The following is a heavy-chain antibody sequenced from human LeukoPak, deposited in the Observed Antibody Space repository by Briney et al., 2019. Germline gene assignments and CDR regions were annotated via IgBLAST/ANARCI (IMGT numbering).Heavy chain of an antibody. V-gene: IGHV1-69*05. D-gene: IGHD3-22*01. Sequence: SVKVSCKASGGTFSSYAISWVRQAPGQGLEWMGRIIPIFGTANYAQKFQGRVTITTDESMSTAYMELSSLRSEDTTVYYCARAAVCDSSGYYQRGPFDYWGQGTLAPSPQ. J-gene: IGHJ4*02. CDR2: IIPIFGTA. CDR1: GGTFSSYA. CDR3: ARAAVCDSSGYYQRGPFDY.